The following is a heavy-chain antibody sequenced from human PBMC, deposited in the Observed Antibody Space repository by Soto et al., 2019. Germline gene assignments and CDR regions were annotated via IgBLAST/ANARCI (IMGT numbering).Heavy chain of an antibody. J-gene: IGHJ4*02. CDR3: AKDPHRMVRGGITRGFGC. D-gene: IGHD3-10*01. CDR1: GFTFSSYG. Sequence: QVQLVESGGGVVQPGRSLRLSCAASGFTFSSYGMHWVRQAPGKGLEWVAVISYDGSNKYYADSVKGRFTISRDNSKNTLYLQMNSPRAADTAMYYCAKDPHRMVRGGITRGFGCWGQGTLVTVSS. V-gene: IGHV3-30*18. CDR2: ISYDGSNK.